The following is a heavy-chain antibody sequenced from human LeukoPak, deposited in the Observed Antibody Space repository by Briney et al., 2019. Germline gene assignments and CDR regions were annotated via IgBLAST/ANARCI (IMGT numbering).Heavy chain of an antibody. J-gene: IGHJ3*02. Sequence: SETLSLTCTVSGGSISSGDYYWSWIRQPPGKGLEWIGYIYYSGSTYYNPSLKSRVTISVDTSKNQFSLRLSSVTAADTAVYYCASNTAMVSVAFDIWGQGTMVTVSS. CDR2: IYYSGST. V-gene: IGHV4-30-4*01. CDR1: GGSISSGDYY. D-gene: IGHD5-18*01. CDR3: ASNTAMVSVAFDI.